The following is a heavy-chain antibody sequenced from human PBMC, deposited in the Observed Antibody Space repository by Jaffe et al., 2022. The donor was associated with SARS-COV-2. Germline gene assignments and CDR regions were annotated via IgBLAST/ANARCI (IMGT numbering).Heavy chain of an antibody. J-gene: IGHJ4*02. D-gene: IGHD3-22*01. CDR3: ARTEPGRDSSGYEDY. V-gene: IGHV4-34*01. Sequence: QVQLQQWGAGLLKPSETLSLTCAVYGGSFSGYYWSWIRQPPGKGLEWIGEINHSGSTNYNPSLKSRVTISVDTSKNQFSLKLSSVTAADTAVYYCARTEPGRDSSGYEDYWGQGTLVTVSS. CDR2: INHSGST. CDR1: GGSFSGYY.